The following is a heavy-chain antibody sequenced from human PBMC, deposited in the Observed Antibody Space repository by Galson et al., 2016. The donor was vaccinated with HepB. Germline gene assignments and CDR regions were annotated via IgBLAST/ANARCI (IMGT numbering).Heavy chain of an antibody. CDR1: GFTFGSHW. CDR3: ARDFGGRLLEWFFDN. J-gene: IGHJ4*02. Sequence: SLRLSCAASGFTFGSHWMSWVRQAPGKGLEWVANINQDASAKNYADSVKGRFTISRDNARNSLYLQMSSLRAEDTAVYYCARDFGGRLLEWFFDNWGQGTLVSVSA. CDR2: INQDASAK. V-gene: IGHV3-7*03. D-gene: IGHD3-3*01.